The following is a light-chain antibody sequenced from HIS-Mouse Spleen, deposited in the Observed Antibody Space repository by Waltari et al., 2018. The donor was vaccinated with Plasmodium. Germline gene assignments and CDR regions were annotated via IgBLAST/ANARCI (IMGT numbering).Light chain of an antibody. CDR1: SSAAGGYNY. J-gene: IGLJ2*01. CDR3: CSYAGSYTLV. CDR2: EVS. Sequence: QSALTQPRSVSGSPGQSVNISCTGTSSAAGGYNYVSWYQQHPGKAPKLMIYEVSKRPSGVPDRFSGSKSGNTASLTISGLQAEDEADYYCCSYAGSYTLVFGGGTKLTVL. V-gene: IGLV2-11*01.